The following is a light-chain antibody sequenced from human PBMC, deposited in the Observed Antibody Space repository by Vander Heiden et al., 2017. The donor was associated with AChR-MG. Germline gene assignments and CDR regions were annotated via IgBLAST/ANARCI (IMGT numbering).Light chain of an antibody. V-gene: IGKV1-39*01. CDR1: QTISSY. CDR2: AAS. J-gene: IGKJ2*01. Sequence: DIQMTQSPSSLSASVGDRVTVTCRASQTISSYLNWYQQKPGKAPKLLIYAASSLQSGVPSRFSGSGSGTDFTLTISSLHPEDFATYYCQESDSTLYTFGQGTKVEIK. CDR3: QESDSTLYT.